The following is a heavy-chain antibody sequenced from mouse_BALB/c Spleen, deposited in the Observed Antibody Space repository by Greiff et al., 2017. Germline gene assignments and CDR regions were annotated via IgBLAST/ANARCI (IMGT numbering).Heavy chain of an antibody. CDR3: AREGTHYFYAMDY. V-gene: IGHV5-17*02. Sequence: EVQGVESGGGLVQPGGSRKLSCAASGFTFSSFGMHWVRQAPEKGLEWVAYISSGSSTIYYADTVKGRFTISRDNPKNTLFLQMTSLRSEDTAMYYCAREGTHYFYAMDYWGQGTSVTVSS. J-gene: IGHJ4*01. CDR2: ISSGSSTI. D-gene: IGHD1-2*01. CDR1: GFTFSSFG.